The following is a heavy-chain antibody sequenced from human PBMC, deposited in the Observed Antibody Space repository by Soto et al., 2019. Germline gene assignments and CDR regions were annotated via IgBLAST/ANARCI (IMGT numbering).Heavy chain of an antibody. CDR1: GYSFTSYW. CDR3: ARHGGAAVALPRNWFDP. Sequence: GESLKISCKGSGYSFTSYWIGWVRQMPGKGLEWMGIIYPGDSDTRYSPSFQGQVTISADKSISTAYLQWSSLKASDTAMYYCARHGGAAVALPRNWFDPWGQGTLVTVSS. V-gene: IGHV5-51*01. D-gene: IGHD6-13*01. CDR2: IYPGDSDT. J-gene: IGHJ5*02.